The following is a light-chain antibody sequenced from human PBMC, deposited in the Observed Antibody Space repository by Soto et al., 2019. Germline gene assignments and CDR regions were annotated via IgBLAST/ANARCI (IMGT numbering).Light chain of an antibody. Sequence: QSVLTQPASVSGSPGQSITISCTGTSSDVGAYNDVSWCQQHPGKAPKLIIYDVNNWPSGVSNRFSGSKSGNTASLTISGLQADDEAYYYCTSYTTSSTGVFGGGTKLTVL. CDR3: TSYTTSSTGV. CDR2: DVN. J-gene: IGLJ3*02. V-gene: IGLV2-14*01. CDR1: SSDVGAYND.